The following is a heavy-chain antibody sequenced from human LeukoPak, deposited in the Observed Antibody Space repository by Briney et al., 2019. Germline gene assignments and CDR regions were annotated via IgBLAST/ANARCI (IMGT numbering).Heavy chain of an antibody. CDR3: ARRNRIAAAAPFDH. D-gene: IGHD6-13*01. CDR2: IYHSGST. CDR1: GGSVSSSSYY. V-gene: IGHV4-39*01. Sequence: PSETLSLTCTVSGGSVSSSSYYWGWIRQPPGKGLEWIRSIYHSGSTYYNPSLKIRVTISVDTSKNQFSLKLSSVTAADTAVYYCARRNRIAAAAPFDHWGQGTLVTVSS. J-gene: IGHJ4*02.